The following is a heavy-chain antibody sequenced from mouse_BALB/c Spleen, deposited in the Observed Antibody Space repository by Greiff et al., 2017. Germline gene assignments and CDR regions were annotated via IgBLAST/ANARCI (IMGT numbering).Heavy chain of an antibody. V-gene: IGHV1S135*01. CDR2: IDPYNGGT. CDR3: ARQYYYGSSYGWYFDV. CDR1: GYAFTSYN. J-gene: IGHJ1*01. D-gene: IGHD1-1*01. Sequence: EVQLQQSGPELVKPGASVKVSCKASGYAFTSYNMYWVKQSHGKSLEWIGYIDPYNGGTSYNQKFKGKATLTVDKSSSTAYMHLNSLTSEDSAVYYCARQYYYGSSYGWYFDVWGAGTTVTVSS.